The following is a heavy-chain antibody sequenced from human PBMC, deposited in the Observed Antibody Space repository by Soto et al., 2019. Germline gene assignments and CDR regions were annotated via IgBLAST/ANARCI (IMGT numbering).Heavy chain of an antibody. V-gene: IGHV3-33*01. CDR3: ARDYDFWTYFDY. J-gene: IGHJ4*02. CDR1: GFTFSSYG. CDR2: IWYDGSNK. Sequence: QVQLVESGGGVVQPGRSLRLSCAASGFTFSSYGMHWVRQAPGKGLEWVAVIWYDGSNKYYADSVKGRFTISRDNSKNTLYLQMNSLRAEDTAVYYCARDYDFWTYFDYWGQGTLVTVSS. D-gene: IGHD3-3*01.